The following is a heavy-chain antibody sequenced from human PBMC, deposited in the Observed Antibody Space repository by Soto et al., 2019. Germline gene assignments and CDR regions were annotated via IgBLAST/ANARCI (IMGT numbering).Heavy chain of an antibody. V-gene: IGHV2-70*01. D-gene: IGHD3-9*01. CDR3: ARMLNGGTFDWIQIDY. CDR1: GFSLTTSARC. Sequence: GSGPTLVNPTQTLTLTCTFSGFSLTTSARCVTWIRQPPGKALELLALIDWGDDKYYNTYLMTRLTLSKDTSKKQLVLTITNMDPVDTGTYYCARMLNGGTFDWIQIDYWGQGTLVPVSS. J-gene: IGHJ4*02. CDR2: IDWGDDK.